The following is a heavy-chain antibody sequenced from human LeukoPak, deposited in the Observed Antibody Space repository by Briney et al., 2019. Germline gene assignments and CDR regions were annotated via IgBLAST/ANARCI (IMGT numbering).Heavy chain of an antibody. Sequence: SETLSLTCAVYGGSFSGYYWSWIRQPPGKGLEWIGEINHSGSTNYNPSLKSRVTISVDTSKNQFSLKLSSVTAADTAVYYCARRAYYDILTGDYGMDVWGQGTTVTVSS. CDR1: GGSFSGYY. J-gene: IGHJ6*02. V-gene: IGHV4-34*01. CDR3: ARRAYYDILTGDYGMDV. D-gene: IGHD3-9*01. CDR2: INHSGST.